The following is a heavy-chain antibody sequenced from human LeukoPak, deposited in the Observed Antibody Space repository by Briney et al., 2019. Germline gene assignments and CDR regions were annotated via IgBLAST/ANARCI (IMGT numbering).Heavy chain of an antibody. CDR3: AKLVTHFDY. Sequence: GGSPRLSCAASGFTFSSSAMSWVRQAPGKGLEWVSGISGSGGSTYYADSVKGRFTISRDNSKNTLFLHMNSLRAEDTAVYYCAKLVTHFDYWGQGTLVTVSS. V-gene: IGHV3-23*01. CDR1: GFTFSSSA. D-gene: IGHD4-23*01. CDR2: ISGSGGST. J-gene: IGHJ4*02.